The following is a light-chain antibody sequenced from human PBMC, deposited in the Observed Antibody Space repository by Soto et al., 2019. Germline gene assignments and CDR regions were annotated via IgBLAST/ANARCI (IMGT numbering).Light chain of an antibody. CDR2: GAS. CDR3: QQYGSSPYT. CDR1: QSVSSDY. J-gene: IGKJ2*01. V-gene: IGKV3-20*01. Sequence: EIVLTQSPGTLSLSPGERATLSCRASQSVSSDYLAWYQQKPGQAPRLLVYGASNRATAIPDRFSGSGSGTDVTRTISRLEPEDFAVYSCQQYGSSPYTFGQGTKLEI.